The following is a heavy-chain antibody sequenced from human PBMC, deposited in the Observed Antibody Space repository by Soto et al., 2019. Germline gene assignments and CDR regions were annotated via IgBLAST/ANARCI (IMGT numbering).Heavy chain of an antibody. CDR1: GYTFTGYY. V-gene: IGHV1-2*02. J-gene: IGHJ6*02. CDR2: INPNSGGT. Sequence: ASVKVSCKASGYTFTGYYMHWVRQAPGQGLEWMGWINPNSGGTNYAQKFQGRVTMTRDTSISKAYMELSRLISDDTAVYYCARGTSTWLGRSYGMDVWGEGTTVTVS. CDR3: ARGTSTWLGRSYGMDV. D-gene: IGHD6-19*01.